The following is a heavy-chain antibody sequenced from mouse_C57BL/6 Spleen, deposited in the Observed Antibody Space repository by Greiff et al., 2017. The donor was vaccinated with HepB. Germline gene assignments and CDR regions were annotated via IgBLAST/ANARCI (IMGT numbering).Heavy chain of an antibody. V-gene: IGHV1-53*01. D-gene: IGHD2-4*01. CDR2: INPSNGGT. Sequence: VQLQESGPELVKPGASVKLSCKASGYTFTSYWMHWVKQRPGQGLEWIGNINPSNGGTNYNEKFKSKATLTVDKSSSTAYMQLSSLTSEDSAVYYCAIYYDYDGGYYYAMDYWGQGTSVTVSS. CDR3: AIYYDYDGGYYYAMDY. CDR1: GYTFTSYW. J-gene: IGHJ4*01.